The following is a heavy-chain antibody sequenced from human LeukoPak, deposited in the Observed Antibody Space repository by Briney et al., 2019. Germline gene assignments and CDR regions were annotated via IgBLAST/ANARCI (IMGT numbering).Heavy chain of an antibody. D-gene: IGHD5-18*01. V-gene: IGHV4-59*01. Sequence: SETLSLTCTVSGGSISSYYWSWIRQPPGKGLEWIGYIYYSGSTNYNPSLKSRVTISVDTSKNQFSLKLSSVTAADTAAYYCARDTAMARSDAFDIWGQGTIVTVSS. CDR3: ARDTAMARSDAFDI. CDR2: IYYSGST. J-gene: IGHJ3*02. CDR1: GGSISSYY.